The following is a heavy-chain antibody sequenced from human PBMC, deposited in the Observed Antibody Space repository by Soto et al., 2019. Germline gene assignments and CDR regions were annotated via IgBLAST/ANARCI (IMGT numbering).Heavy chain of an antibody. CDR2: IYSGGST. D-gene: IGHD2-21*01. Sequence: GGSLRLSCAASGFTVSSNYMSWVRQAPGKGLEWVSVIYSGGSTYYADSVKGRFTISRDNSKNTLYLQMNSLRAEDTAVYYCARHSVDYYYGMDVWGQGTTVTVS. V-gene: IGHV3-53*01. CDR3: ARHSVDYYYGMDV. CDR1: GFTVSSNY. J-gene: IGHJ6*02.